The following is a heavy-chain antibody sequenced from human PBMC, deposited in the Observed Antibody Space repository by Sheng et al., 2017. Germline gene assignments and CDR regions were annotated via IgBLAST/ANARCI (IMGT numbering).Heavy chain of an antibody. CDR3: ARGQPVFGYYFDY. D-gene: IGHD3-10*02. V-gene: IGHV3-33*01. CDR2: IWYDESNE. J-gene: IGHJ4*02. Sequence: QVQLVESGGGGVQPGRSLRLSCAASGFTFSSYGMHWVRQAPGKGLEWVAVIWYDESNEYYADSVKGRFTISRDNSKNTLYLQMNSLRAEDTALYYCARGQPVFGYYFDYWGQGTLVTVSS. CDR1: GFTFSSYG.